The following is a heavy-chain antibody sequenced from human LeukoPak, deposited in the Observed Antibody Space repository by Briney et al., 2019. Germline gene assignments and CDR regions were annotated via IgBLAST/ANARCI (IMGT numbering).Heavy chain of an antibody. J-gene: IGHJ3*02. CDR3: AMGERSYGPYDAFDI. D-gene: IGHD5-18*01. Sequence: ASVKVSCKASGYTFTSYYMHWVRQAPGQGLEWMGIINPSGGSTSYAQKFQGRVTMTRDTSISTAYMELSRLRSDDTAVYYCAMGERSYGPYDAFDIWGQGTMVTVSS. CDR2: INPSGGST. V-gene: IGHV1-46*01. CDR1: GYTFTSYY.